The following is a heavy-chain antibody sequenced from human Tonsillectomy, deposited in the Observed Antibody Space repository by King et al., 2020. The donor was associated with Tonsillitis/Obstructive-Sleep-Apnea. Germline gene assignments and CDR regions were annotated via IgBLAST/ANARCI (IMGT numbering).Heavy chain of an antibody. Sequence: VQLVESGGGLVQPGGSLRLSWAASGFTFSIYAMSWVRQAPGKGLEWVSAISVSGGSTYYAGSGKGRFTISRDNSKNTLYLQMNSLRAEDTAVYYCAKGRPFRCSSRGCYFDYWGQGTLVTVSS. CDR3: AKGRPFRCSSRGCYFDY. J-gene: IGHJ4*02. D-gene: IGHD6-13*01. CDR2: ISVSGGST. V-gene: IGHV3-23*04. CDR1: GFTFSIYA.